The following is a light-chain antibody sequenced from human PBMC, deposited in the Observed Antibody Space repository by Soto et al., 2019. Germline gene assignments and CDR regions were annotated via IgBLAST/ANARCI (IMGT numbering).Light chain of an antibody. Sequence: EIVLTQSPGTLSLSPGERATLSCMASQSVSSNYLAWYQQKPGQAPRLLIYGASSRATGIPDRFSGSGSGTDFTLTISRLEPEDFAVYYCQHYGSSPETFGQGTKVEIK. CDR3: QHYGSSPET. CDR2: GAS. V-gene: IGKV3-20*01. CDR1: QSVSSNY. J-gene: IGKJ1*01.